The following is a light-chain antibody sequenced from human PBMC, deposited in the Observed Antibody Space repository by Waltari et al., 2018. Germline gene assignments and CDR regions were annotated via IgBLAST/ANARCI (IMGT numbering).Light chain of an antibody. J-gene: IGKJ4*01. CDR3: LQAQSFPRT. CDR1: QDINNW. CDR2: AIS. Sequence: DIQMTQSPSSLSASIGDRVTTACRASQDINNWLAWYQQNPGQAPKLLIYAISTLQTGVPSRFRGSGSGTDFTLTISRLQPEDWATYYCLQAQSFPRTFGGGTVVEI. V-gene: IGKV1-12*01.